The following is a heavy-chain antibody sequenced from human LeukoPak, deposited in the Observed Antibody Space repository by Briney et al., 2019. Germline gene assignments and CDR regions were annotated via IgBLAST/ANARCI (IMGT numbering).Heavy chain of an antibody. V-gene: IGHV1-69*04. D-gene: IGHD1-26*01. J-gene: IGHJ4*02. CDR1: GGTFSSYA. Sequence: ASVKVSCKASGGTFSSYAISWVRQAPGQGLEWMGRIIPIFGIANYAQKFQGRVTITADKSTSTAYMGLSSLRSEDTAVYYCARGDSGSYQDWGQGTLVTVSS. CDR3: ARGDSGSYQD. CDR2: IIPIFGIA.